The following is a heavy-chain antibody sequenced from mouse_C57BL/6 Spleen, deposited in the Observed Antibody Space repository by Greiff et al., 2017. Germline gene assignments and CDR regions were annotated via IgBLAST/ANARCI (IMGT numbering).Heavy chain of an antibody. J-gene: IGHJ2*01. V-gene: IGHV3-6*01. CDR2: ISYDGSN. D-gene: IGHD1-1*01. CDR3: ARAPNYYGSRGWYFDY. Sequence: EVKLVESGPGLVKPSQSLSLTCSVTGYSITSGYYWNWIRQFPGNKLEWMGYISYDGSNNYNPSLKNRISITRDTSKNQFFLKLNSVTTEDTATYYCARAPNYYGSRGWYFDYWGQGTTLTVSS. CDR1: GYSITSGYY.